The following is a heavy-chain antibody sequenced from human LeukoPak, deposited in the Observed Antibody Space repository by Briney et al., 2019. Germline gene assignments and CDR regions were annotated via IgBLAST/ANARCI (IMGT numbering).Heavy chain of an antibody. CDR1: GFTFSSYS. CDR3: ARRTYYYDSRGYHYYFDY. D-gene: IGHD3-22*01. Sequence: AGGSLRLSCAASGFTFSSYSMNWVRQAPGKGLEWVSSITSSSSYIYYADSVKGRFTISRDNAKNSLYLQMNSLRAEDTALYYCARRTYYYDSRGYHYYFDYWGQGTLVTVSS. CDR2: ITSSSSYI. J-gene: IGHJ4*02. V-gene: IGHV3-21*04.